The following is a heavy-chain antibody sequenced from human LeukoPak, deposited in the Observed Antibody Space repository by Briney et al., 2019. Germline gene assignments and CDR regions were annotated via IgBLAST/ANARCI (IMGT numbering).Heavy chain of an antibody. CDR3: ARVDAGYYYGSGSYCFDY. Sequence: KPSETLSLTCAVYGGSFSGYYWSWICQPPGKGLEWIGEINHSGSTNYNPSLKSRVTISVDTSKNQFSLKLSSVTAADTAVYYCARVDAGYYYGSGSYCFDYWGQGTLVTVSS. J-gene: IGHJ4*02. CDR2: INHSGST. CDR1: GGSFSGYY. V-gene: IGHV4-34*01. D-gene: IGHD3-10*01.